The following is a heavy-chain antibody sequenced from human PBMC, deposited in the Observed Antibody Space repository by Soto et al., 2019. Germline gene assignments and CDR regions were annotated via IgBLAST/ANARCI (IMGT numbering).Heavy chain of an antibody. V-gene: IGHV4-59*01. Sequence: PSETLSLTCTVSGGSINNNFWGWIRQPPGKGLEWIGYVYYDGHTDYNPSLESRVTIAVDTSKNQFSLRLTSVTAADTAVYYCARDLFGGYCLDYWGQGALVTVS. D-gene: IGHD5-12*01. CDR3: ARDLFGGYCLDY. J-gene: IGHJ4*02. CDR2: VYYDGHT. CDR1: GGSINNNF.